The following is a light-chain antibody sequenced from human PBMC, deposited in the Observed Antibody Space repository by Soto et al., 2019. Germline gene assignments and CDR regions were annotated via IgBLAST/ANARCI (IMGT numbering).Light chain of an antibody. CDR2: AAS. CDR1: QGISNY. V-gene: IGKV1-27*01. Sequence: DIQMTQSPSSLSASVGDRVTITCRASQGISNYLAWYQQKPGKVPKLLIYAASTLQSGVPSWFSGSGSGTDFTLTISSVQPEDVATYYCQKYNSAPQTFGQGTKVEIK. CDR3: QKYNSAPQT. J-gene: IGKJ1*01.